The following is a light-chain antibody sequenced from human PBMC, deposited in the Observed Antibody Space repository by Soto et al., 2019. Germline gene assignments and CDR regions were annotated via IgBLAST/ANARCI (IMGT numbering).Light chain of an antibody. V-gene: IGKV1-33*01. CDR1: QDISNY. Sequence: DIQMTQSPSSLSASEGDRVTITCQASQDISNYLNWYQQKPGKAPKLLIYDASNLEIGVPSRFSGSGSGTDFTFTISSLQPEDIGTYYCQQHNNPPLTFGGGTKVEIK. CDR3: QQHNNPPLT. CDR2: DAS. J-gene: IGKJ4*01.